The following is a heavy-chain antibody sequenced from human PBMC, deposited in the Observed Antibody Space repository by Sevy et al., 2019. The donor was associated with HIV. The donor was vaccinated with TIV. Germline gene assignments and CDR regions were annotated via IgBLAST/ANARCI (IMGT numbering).Heavy chain of an antibody. CDR2: INPNSGGT. V-gene: IGHV1-2*02. CDR1: GYTFTGYY. CDR3: ARELMYSRCFDY. Sequence: ASVKVSCKASGYTFTGYYMHWGRQAPGRGLEWMGWINPNSGGTNYAQKFQGRVTMTRDTSISTAYMELSRLRSDDTAVYYCARELMYSRCFDYWGQGTLVTVSS. J-gene: IGHJ4*02. D-gene: IGHD6-13*01.